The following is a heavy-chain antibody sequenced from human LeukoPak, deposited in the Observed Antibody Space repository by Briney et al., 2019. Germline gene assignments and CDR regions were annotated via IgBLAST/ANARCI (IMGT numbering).Heavy chain of an antibody. CDR2: IKQDGSQK. V-gene: IGHV3-7*03. CDR1: GFTFSSYW. CDR3: AKDRSHTTAWYFDL. D-gene: IGHD1-14*01. J-gene: IGHJ2*01. Sequence: GGSLRLSCAASGFTFSSYWMSWVRQAPGKGLEWVANIKQDGSQKNYVDSVKGRFTISRDNAKNSLYLQMNSLRAEDTALYYCAKDRSHTTAWYFDLWGRGTLVTVSS.